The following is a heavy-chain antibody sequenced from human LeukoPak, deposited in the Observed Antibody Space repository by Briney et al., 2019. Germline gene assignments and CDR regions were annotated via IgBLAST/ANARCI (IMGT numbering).Heavy chain of an antibody. V-gene: IGHV1-2*02. CDR1: GYTFTGYY. CDR3: AREMFRKVGWFDP. Sequence: GASVKVSCKASGYTFTGYYMHWVRQAPGQGLEWMGWINPNSGGTNYAQKFQGRVTMTRDTSISTAYMELSRLRSDDTAVYCCAREMFRKVGWFDPWGQGTLVTVSS. D-gene: IGHD3-10*01. CDR2: INPNSGGT. J-gene: IGHJ5*02.